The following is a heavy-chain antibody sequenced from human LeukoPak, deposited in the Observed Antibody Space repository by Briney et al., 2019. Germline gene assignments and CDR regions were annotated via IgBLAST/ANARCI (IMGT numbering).Heavy chain of an antibody. D-gene: IGHD3-22*01. CDR1: GLTVSSNC. Sequence: PGGSLRLSCAASGLTVSSNCMSWVRQAPGKGLEWVSFIYSGGDTYYEDYVKGRFTIFRDNSKNTFHLQMNSLRAEDTAVYYCARRAGDYSHPYDYWGQGTLVTVSS. J-gene: IGHJ4*02. CDR3: ARRAGDYSHPYDY. V-gene: IGHV3-53*01. CDR2: IYSGGDT.